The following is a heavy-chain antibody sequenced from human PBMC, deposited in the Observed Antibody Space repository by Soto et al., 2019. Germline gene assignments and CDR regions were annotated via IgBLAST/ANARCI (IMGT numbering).Heavy chain of an antibody. CDR3: AKDATAVNGVWDPFDM. Sequence: PGGSLRLSSTASGLPFISYAMSWVRQAPGKGLEWVSGVAGSGAGKHYADSVKGRFTVSRDNPKNTLYLQMNSLRADDTAVYYCAKDATAVNGVWDPFDMWGQGTEVTVSS. D-gene: IGHD2-8*01. V-gene: IGHV3-23*01. CDR2: VAGSGAGK. J-gene: IGHJ3*02. CDR1: GLPFISYA.